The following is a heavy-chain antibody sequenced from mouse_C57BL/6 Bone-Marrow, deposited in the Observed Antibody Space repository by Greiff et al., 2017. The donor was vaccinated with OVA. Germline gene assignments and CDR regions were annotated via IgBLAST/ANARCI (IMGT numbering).Heavy chain of an antibody. CDR2: ISNGGGST. V-gene: IGHV5-12*01. J-gene: IGHJ4*01. CDR1: GFTFSDYY. CDR3: ARHGVMDY. Sequence: EVKLVESGGGLVQPGGSLKLSCAASGFTFSDYYMYWVRQTPEKRLEWVAYISNGGGSTYYPDTVKGRFTISRDNAKNTLYLQMSRLKSEDTAMYYCARHGVMDYWGQGTSVTVSS.